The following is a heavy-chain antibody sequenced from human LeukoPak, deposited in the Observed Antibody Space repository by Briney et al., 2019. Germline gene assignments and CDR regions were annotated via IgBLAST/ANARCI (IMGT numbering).Heavy chain of an antibody. CDR2: IYYSGST. CDR1: GGSISSYY. D-gene: IGHD3-22*01. Sequence: PSETLSLTCTVSGGSISSYYWSWIRQPPGKGLEWIGYIYYSGSTNYNPSLKSRVTISVDTSKNQFSLKLSSVTAADTAVYYCARLHRSYYYVSSGYYSYFDYWGQGTLVTVSS. V-gene: IGHV4-59*01. CDR3: ARLHRSYYYVSSGYYSYFDY. J-gene: IGHJ4*02.